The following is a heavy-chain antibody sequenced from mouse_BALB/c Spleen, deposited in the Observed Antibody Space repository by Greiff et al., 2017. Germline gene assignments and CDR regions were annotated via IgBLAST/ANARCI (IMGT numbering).Heavy chain of an antibody. J-gene: IGHJ4*01. Sequence: VQLQQSGPELVKPGASVKISCKASGYSFTCYFMNWVKQSHGKSLEWIGRINPYNGDTFYNQKFKGKATLTVDKSSSTAHMELLSLTSEDSAVYYCGRTILYEAYAMDYWGQGTSVTVSS. V-gene: IGHV1-37*01. CDR2: INPYNGDT. CDR1: GYSFTCYF. D-gene: IGHD6-5*01. CDR3: GRTILYEAYAMDY.